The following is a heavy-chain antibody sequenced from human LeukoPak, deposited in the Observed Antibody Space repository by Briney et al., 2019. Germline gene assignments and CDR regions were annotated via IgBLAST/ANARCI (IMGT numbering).Heavy chain of an antibody. Sequence: PSETLSLTRTVSGGSISSSSYYWGWIRQPPGKGLEWIGSIYYSGSTYYNPSLKSRVTISVDTSKNQFSLKLSSVTAADTAVYYCTSLTATMYYFDYWGQGTLVTVSS. CDR2: IYYSGST. D-gene: IGHD2-21*02. CDR3: TSLTATMYYFDY. V-gene: IGHV4-39*01. CDR1: GGSISSSSYY. J-gene: IGHJ4*02.